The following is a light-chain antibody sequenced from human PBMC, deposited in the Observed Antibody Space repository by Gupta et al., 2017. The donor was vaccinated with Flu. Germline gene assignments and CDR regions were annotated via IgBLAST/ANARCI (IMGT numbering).Light chain of an antibody. Sequence: ATLSLSPGERATLACRASQSVRNYLAWYQQKPGQAPRLLIYDASNRATGIPARFSGSGSGTDFTLTISSLEPEDFAVYYCHQRSNWPPFTFGPGTKVDIK. CDR3: HQRSNWPPFT. V-gene: IGKV3-11*01. CDR2: DAS. J-gene: IGKJ3*01. CDR1: QSVRNY.